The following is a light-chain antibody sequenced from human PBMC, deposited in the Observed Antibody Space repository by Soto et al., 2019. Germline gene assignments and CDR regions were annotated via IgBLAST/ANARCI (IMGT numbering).Light chain of an antibody. J-gene: IGKJ5*01. Sequence: EIVLTQSPGTLSLSPGERATLSCRASQSVSSSYLAWYQQKPGQAPRLLIYGASSRATGIPDRFSGSGSGTDFTLTISSLQPEDFATYYCQQANSFPITFGQGTRLEMK. CDR2: GAS. CDR1: QSVSSSY. V-gene: IGKV3-20*01. CDR3: QQANSFPIT.